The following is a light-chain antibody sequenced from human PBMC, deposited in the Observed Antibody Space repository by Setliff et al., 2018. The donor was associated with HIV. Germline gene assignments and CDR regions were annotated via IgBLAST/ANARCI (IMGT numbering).Light chain of an antibody. CDR3: SSYAITNTLP. J-gene: IGLJ1*01. Sequence: QSALTQPGSVSGSPGQSITISCTGTSSDVGGYNYVSWYQQHPGKAPKLIIYDARNRPSGVSNRFSGSKSGNTASLTISGLQAEDEADYYCSSYAITNTLPFGSGTKVTVL. CDR2: DAR. V-gene: IGLV2-14*03. CDR1: SSDVGGYNY.